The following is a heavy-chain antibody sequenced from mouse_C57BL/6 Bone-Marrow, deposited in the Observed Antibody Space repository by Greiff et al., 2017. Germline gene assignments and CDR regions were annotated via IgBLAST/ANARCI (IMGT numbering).Heavy chain of an antibody. Sequence: VQLQQPGAELVKPGASVKLSCKASGYTFTSYWMHWVKQRPGQGLEWIGMIHPNSGSTNYNEKFKSKATLTVDKSSSTAYMQLSSLTSEDSAVYYCAGRDYYGSSPFAYWGQGTLVTVSA. CDR1: GYTFTSYW. J-gene: IGHJ3*01. CDR2: IHPNSGST. CDR3: AGRDYYGSSPFAY. D-gene: IGHD1-1*01. V-gene: IGHV1-64*01.